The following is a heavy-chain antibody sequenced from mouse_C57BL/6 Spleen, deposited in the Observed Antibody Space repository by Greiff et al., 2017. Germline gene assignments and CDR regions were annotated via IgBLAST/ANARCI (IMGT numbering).Heavy chain of an antibody. D-gene: IGHD1-1*01. Sequence: QVQLKQPGTELVKPGASVKLSCKASGYTFTSYWMHWVKQRPGQGLEWIGNINPSNGGTNYNEKFKSKATLTVDKSSSTAYMQLSSLTSEDSAVYYCARRGGVYYYGSSPWFAYWGQGTLVTVSA. V-gene: IGHV1-53*01. CDR3: ARRGGVYYYGSSPWFAY. CDR1: GYTFTSYW. J-gene: IGHJ3*01. CDR2: INPSNGGT.